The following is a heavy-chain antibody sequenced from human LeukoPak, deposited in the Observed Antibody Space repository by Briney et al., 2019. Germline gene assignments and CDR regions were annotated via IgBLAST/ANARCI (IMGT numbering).Heavy chain of an antibody. V-gene: IGHV3-66*01. Sequence: QSGGSLRLSCAASGFNVRSNYMSWVRQAPGKGLEWGSVIYSGGSTYYADSVKGRFTISRDNSKNTLYLQMNSLRAEDTAVYYCARGGYWGQGTLVTVSS. CDR3: ARGGY. CDR1: GFNVRSNY. J-gene: IGHJ4*02. CDR2: IYSGGST.